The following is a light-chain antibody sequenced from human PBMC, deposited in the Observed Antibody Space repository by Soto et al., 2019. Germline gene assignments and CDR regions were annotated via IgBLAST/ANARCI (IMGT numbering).Light chain of an antibody. V-gene: IGLV9-49*01. CDR3: GADHGSGSNFVV. CDR2: VGTGGIVG. CDR1: SGYSNYK. J-gene: IGLJ2*01. Sequence: QLVLTQPPSASASLGASVTLTCTLSSGYSNYKVDWYQQRPGKGTRFVMRVGTGGIVGSKGDGIPDRFSVLGSGLNRYLTIKNIQEEDESDYHCGADHGSGSNFVVFGGGTQLTVL.